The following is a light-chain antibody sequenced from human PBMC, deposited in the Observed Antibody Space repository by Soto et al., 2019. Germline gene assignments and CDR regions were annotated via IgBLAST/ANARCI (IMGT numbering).Light chain of an antibody. CDR3: AAWDDSLSGYV. CDR2: RNN. CDR1: SSNIGAPYD. J-gene: IGLJ1*01. V-gene: IGLV1-47*01. Sequence: QSVLTQPPSVSGAPGQGVTISCAGSSSNIGAPYDVHWYQHLPGTAPKLLIYRNNQRPSGVPDRFSGSKSGTSASLAISGLRSEDEADYYCAAWDDSLSGYVFGTGTKVTVL.